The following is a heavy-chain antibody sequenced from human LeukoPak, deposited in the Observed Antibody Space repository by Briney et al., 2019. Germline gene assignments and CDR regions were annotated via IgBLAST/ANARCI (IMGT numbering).Heavy chain of an antibody. D-gene: IGHD3-22*01. V-gene: IGHV3-23*01. CDR1: GFTFGGYA. J-gene: IGHJ4*02. CDR3: AKGSYYDSSGSFYFDY. Sequence: PGGSLGFSFPASGFTFGGYAISWFRQAQGKGLEWVSGISGSGDNTYYADSVKGRFTISRDNSKNTLYVQVNSLGTEDTAAYYCAKGSYYDSSGSFYFDYWGQGTLVTVSS. CDR2: ISGSGDNT.